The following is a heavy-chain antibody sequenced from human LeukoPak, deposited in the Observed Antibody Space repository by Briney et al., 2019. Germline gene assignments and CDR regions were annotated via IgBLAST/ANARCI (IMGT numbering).Heavy chain of an antibody. CDR1: GGTFSSYA. Sequence: ASVKVSCKASGGTFSSYAISWVRQAPGQGLEWMGGIIPIFGTANYAQKFQGRVTITADKSTSTAYMELRSLRSDDTAVYYCARVRMTTVTHFDYWGQGTLVTVSS. J-gene: IGHJ4*02. D-gene: IGHD4-17*01. CDR3: ARVRMTTVTHFDY. V-gene: IGHV1-69*06. CDR2: IIPIFGTA.